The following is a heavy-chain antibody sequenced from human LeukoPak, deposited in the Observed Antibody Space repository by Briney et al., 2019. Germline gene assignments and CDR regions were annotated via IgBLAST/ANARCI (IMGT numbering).Heavy chain of an antibody. CDR2: ISGSGGGT. V-gene: IGHV3-23*01. J-gene: IGHJ5*02. D-gene: IGHD5-12*01. CDR1: GFTFSTFA. Sequence: GGSLRLSCAASGFTFSTFAMSWVRQAPGQGLEWVSAISGSGGGTYYADSVKGRLTISRDNSKNTLYLQMSSLRAEDTAVYYCAKAFSAYENWPPNWFDPWGQGTLVTVSS. CDR3: AKAFSAYENWPPNWFDP.